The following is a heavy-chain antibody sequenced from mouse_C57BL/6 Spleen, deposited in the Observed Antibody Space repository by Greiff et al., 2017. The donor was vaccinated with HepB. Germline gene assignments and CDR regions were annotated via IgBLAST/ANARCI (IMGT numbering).Heavy chain of an antibody. Sequence: QVQLQQPGAELVKPGASVKLSCKASGYTFTSYWMHWVKQRPGQGLEWIGMIHPNSGSTNYNEKFKSKATLTVDKSSSTAYMQLSSLTSEDSAVYYCARAPRYYDYDEENWFAYWGQGTLVTVSA. D-gene: IGHD2-4*01. CDR1: GYTFTSYW. J-gene: IGHJ3*01. CDR3: ARAPRYYDYDEENWFAY. CDR2: IHPNSGST. V-gene: IGHV1-64*01.